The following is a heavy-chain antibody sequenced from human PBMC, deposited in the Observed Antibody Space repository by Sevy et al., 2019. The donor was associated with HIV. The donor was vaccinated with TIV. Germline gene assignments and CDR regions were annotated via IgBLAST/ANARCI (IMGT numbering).Heavy chain of an antibody. CDR3: ARDEDSSGWYHLGYFHYYMDV. D-gene: IGHD6-19*01. Sequence: GGSLRLSCAVSGFTFSDYSMNWVRQAPGKGLEWVSSISSSGSDKFYADSVKGRFTISRDNAQNSLYLQMNSLRGEDTAVYYCARDEDSSGWYHLGYFHYYMDVWGKGTTVTVSS. J-gene: IGHJ6*03. CDR1: GFTFSDYS. CDR2: ISSSGSDK. V-gene: IGHV3-21*01.